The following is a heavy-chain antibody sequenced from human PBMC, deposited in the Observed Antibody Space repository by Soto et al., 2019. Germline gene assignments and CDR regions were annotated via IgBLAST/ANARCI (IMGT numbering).Heavy chain of an antibody. CDR1: GGSMKTYYC. CDR2: IDWDDDK. D-gene: IGHD3-10*01. J-gene: IGHJ6*03. Sequence: TLSLTFTVSGGSMKTYYCSWIRPPPWKALEWLARIDWDDDKYYSTSLKTRLTISKDTSKNQVVLTMTNMDPVDTATYYCARMRGSGSYYPYYMDVWGKGTTVTVSS. V-gene: IGHV2-70*11. CDR3: ARMRGSGSYYPYYMDV.